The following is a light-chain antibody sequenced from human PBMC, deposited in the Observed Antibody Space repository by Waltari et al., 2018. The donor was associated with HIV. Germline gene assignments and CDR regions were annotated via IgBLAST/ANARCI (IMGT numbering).Light chain of an antibody. Sequence: FMLTQPHSVSESPGKTVTISSTRSSGSAATNDVQWYQQRPGSAPTTVIYEDNQRPSGVPDRFSGSIDSSSNSASLTISGLKTEDEADYYFQSYDSSPWVFGGGTKLTVL. CDR1: SGSAATND. CDR2: EDN. J-gene: IGLJ3*02. CDR3: QSYDSSPWV. V-gene: IGLV6-57*04.